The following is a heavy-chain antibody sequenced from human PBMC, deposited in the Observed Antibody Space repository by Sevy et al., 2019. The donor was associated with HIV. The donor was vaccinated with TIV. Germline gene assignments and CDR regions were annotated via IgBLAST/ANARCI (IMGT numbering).Heavy chain of an antibody. Sequence: GGSLRLSCAASGFSFSSYAMSWVRQTPGKGLQWVSVISGSGGSTYYADSVKGRFTIFRDNSRNTGYLQMNSLRAEDTAVYYCARRPDLGVVILTGVLDVWGQGTTVTVSS. J-gene: IGHJ6*02. V-gene: IGHV3-23*01. D-gene: IGHD3-3*01. CDR2: ISGSGGST. CDR1: GFSFSSYA. CDR3: ARRPDLGVVILTGVLDV.